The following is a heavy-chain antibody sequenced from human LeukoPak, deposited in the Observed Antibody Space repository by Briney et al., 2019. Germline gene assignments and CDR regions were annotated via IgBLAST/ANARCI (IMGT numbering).Heavy chain of an antibody. CDR1: GFTFSSYA. Sequence: GGSLRLSCAASGFTFSSYATSWVRQAPGKGLEWVSAISGSGGSTYYADSVKGRFTISRDNSKNTLFLQMNSLRAEDTAVYYCAKFNGHPTTNYYMDVWGEGTTVTVSS. V-gene: IGHV3-23*01. CDR3: AKFNGHPTTNYYMDV. D-gene: IGHD3-10*01. CDR2: ISGSGGST. J-gene: IGHJ6*04.